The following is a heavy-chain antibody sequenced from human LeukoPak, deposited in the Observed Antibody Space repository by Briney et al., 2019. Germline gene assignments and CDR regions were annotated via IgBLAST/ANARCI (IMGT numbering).Heavy chain of an antibody. CDR3: ARAPRNSSTMLDF. V-gene: IGHV1-46*01. J-gene: IGHJ4*02. CDR2: INPSDGST. CDR1: GYTFSSYW. D-gene: IGHD6-13*01. Sequence: ASVKASCKASGYTFSSYWIQWVRQAPGQGLEWMGLINPSDGSTAYAHTFQGRVTMTRDTSTSTVYMDLSSLRSEDTAVYYCARAPRNSSTMLDFWGQGTLVTVSS.